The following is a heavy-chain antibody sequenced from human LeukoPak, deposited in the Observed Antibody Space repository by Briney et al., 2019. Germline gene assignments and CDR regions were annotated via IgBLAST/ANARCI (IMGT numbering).Heavy chain of an antibody. Sequence: PGRSLRLSCAASGFTFSSYSIHWVRQAPARGLERVAVISYDGSNKLYADSVKGRFTISRDNSKNRLFLQMTSLRDGDTAVYYCARVETPLVLYYFYYAMDVWGQGTTVTVSS. J-gene: IGHJ6*02. D-gene: IGHD3-10*01. CDR2: ISYDGSNK. V-gene: IGHV3-30-3*01. CDR3: ARVETPLVLYYFYYAMDV. CDR1: GFTFSSYS.